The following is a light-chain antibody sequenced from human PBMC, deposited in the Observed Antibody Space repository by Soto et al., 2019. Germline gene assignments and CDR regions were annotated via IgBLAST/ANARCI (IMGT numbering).Light chain of an antibody. CDR2: GAS. J-gene: IGKJ5*01. CDR1: QSVSSSY. CDR3: QQYSSSPR. Sequence: EIVLTQSPGTLSLSPGERATLSCRASQSVSSSYLAWYQQKPGQAPRLLIYGASSRATGIPDRFSGSGSGTDFTITISRLEPEDFAVYYCQQYSSSPRFGQGTRLEIK. V-gene: IGKV3-20*01.